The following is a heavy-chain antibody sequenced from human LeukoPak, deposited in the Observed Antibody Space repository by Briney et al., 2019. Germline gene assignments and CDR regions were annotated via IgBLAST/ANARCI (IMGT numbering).Heavy chain of an antibody. Sequence: SETLSLTCTVSGGSISSYYWSWIRQPPGKGLEWIGYIYYSGSTNYNPSLKSRVTISVDTSKNQFSLKLSSVTAADTAVYYCARDQMGGATPYYMDVWGKGTTVTISS. D-gene: IGHD1-26*01. V-gene: IGHV4-59*01. CDR2: IYYSGST. CDR1: GGSISSYY. CDR3: ARDQMGGATPYYMDV. J-gene: IGHJ6*03.